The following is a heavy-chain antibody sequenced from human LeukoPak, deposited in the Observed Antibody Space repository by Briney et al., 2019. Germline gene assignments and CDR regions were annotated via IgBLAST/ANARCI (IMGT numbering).Heavy chain of an antibody. Sequence: SETLSLTCTVSGGSISSYYWSWIRQPPGKGLEWSGYIYYSGSTNYNPSLKSRVTISVDTSKNQSSLKLSSVTAADTAVYYCARGRVDSSGYYSPFDYWGQGTLVTVSS. CDR3: ARGRVDSSGYYSPFDY. V-gene: IGHV4-59*01. CDR1: GGSISSYY. D-gene: IGHD3-22*01. CDR2: IYYSGST. J-gene: IGHJ4*02.